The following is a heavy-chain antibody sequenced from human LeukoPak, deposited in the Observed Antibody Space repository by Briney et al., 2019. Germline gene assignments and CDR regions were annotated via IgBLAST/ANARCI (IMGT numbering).Heavy chain of an antibody. CDR3: ARDLGLRGVTNWFDS. D-gene: IGHD3-10*01. CDR2: LNPSGGST. CDR1: GYTFSTYL. V-gene: IGHV1-46*01. Sequence: SVKVSCKASGYTFSTYLMHWVRQAPGQGLEWMGMLNPSGGSTSYAQKFQGRLTMTRDTSTSTLYMELSSLRSEDTAVYYCARDLGLRGVTNWFDSWGQGTLVTVSS. J-gene: IGHJ5*01.